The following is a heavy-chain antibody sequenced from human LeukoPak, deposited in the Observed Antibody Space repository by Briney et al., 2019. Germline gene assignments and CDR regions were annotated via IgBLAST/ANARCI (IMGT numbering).Heavy chain of an antibody. J-gene: IGHJ5*02. V-gene: IGHV1-69*05. CDR1: GGTFSSYA. CDR2: IIPIFGTA. Sequence: SVKVSCKASGGTFSSYAISRVRQAPGQGLEWMGRIIPIFGTANYAQKFQGRVTITTDESTSTAYMELSSLRSEDTAVYYCARCPIQLWLRWFDPWGQGTLVTVSS. D-gene: IGHD5-18*01. CDR3: ARCPIQLWLRWFDP.